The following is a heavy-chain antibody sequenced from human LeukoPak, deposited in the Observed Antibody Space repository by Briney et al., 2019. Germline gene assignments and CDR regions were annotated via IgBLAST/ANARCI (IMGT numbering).Heavy chain of an antibody. CDR2: ISGSGGST. CDR1: GFTFSSYA. CDR3: AKGRGGYSGYGCFDY. V-gene: IGHV3-23*01. J-gene: IGHJ4*02. D-gene: IGHD5-12*01. Sequence: SGGSLRLSCAASGFTFSSYAMSWVRQAPGKGLEWVSAISGSGGSTYYADSVKGRFTISRDNSKNSLYLQMNSLRTEDTALYYCAKGRGGYSGYGCFDYWGQGTLVTVSS.